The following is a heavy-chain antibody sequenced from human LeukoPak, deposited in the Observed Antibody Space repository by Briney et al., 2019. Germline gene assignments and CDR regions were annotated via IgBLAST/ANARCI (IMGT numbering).Heavy chain of an antibody. J-gene: IGHJ4*02. D-gene: IGHD6-13*01. V-gene: IGHV4-59*01. CDR3: ARAGMGYYFDY. CDR2: IYYSGST. Sequence: SETLSLTCTVSGGSISSYYWSWIRQPPEKGLEWIGYIYYSGSTNYNPSLKSRVTISVDTSKNQFSLKLSSVTAADTAVYYCARAGMGYYFDYWGQGTLVTVSS. CDR1: GGSISSYY.